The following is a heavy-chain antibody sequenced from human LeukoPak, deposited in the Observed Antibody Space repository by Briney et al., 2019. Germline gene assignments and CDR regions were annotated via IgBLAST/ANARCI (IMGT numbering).Heavy chain of an antibody. Sequence: ASVKVSCKASGYTFTGYYMHWVRQAPGQGLEWMGWINPNSGGTNYAQKFQGWVTMTRDTSISTAYMELSRLRSDDTAVYYCAIDYYGSGSYDPSWFDPWGQGTLVTVSS. CDR1: GYTFTGYY. CDR3: AIDYYGSGSYDPSWFDP. V-gene: IGHV1-2*04. J-gene: IGHJ5*02. D-gene: IGHD3-10*01. CDR2: INPNSGGT.